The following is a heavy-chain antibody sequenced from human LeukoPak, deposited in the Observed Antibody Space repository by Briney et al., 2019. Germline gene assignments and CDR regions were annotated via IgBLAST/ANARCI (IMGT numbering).Heavy chain of an antibody. V-gene: IGHV1-2*02. CDR1: GYTFTDYY. CDR2: INPNSGGT. CDR3: SRVVRDNWTDYPGDY. Sequence: ASVKVSCKASGYTFTDYYMHWVRQAPGQGLEWMGWINPNSGGTKFAQKFQGRVTMTRDTSISTAYLELSRLTSDDTAVYYCSRVVRDNWTDYPGDYWGQGTLVTVSS. D-gene: IGHD1-20*01. J-gene: IGHJ4*02.